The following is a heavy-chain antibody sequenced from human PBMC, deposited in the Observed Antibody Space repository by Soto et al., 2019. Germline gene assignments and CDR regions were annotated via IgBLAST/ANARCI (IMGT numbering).Heavy chain of an antibody. V-gene: IGHV3-23*04. J-gene: IGHJ3*01. CDR3: ATIGPYAPRWNF. CDR2: ISAIGTDT. D-gene: IGHD1-1*01. CDR1: GFTLSTSA. Sequence: EVEVVESGGDLVQPGGSLRLSCVVSGFTLSTSAMSWVRQAPGKGLECVSSISAIGTDTFYADSVKGRFSISRDNSKNSVFLQMNGLRAEDTAVYYCATIGPYAPRWNFWGQGIEVTVSS.